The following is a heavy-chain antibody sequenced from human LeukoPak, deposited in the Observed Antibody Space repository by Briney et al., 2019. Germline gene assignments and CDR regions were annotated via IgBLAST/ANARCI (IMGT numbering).Heavy chain of an antibody. CDR2: ISSSSSYI. V-gene: IGHV3-21*04. J-gene: IGHJ4*02. D-gene: IGHD5-18*01. CDR3: AKGTGYSYAFFDY. Sequence: GGPLRLSCAASGFTFSSYSMNWVRQAPGKGLEWVSSISSSSSYIYYADSVKGRFTISRGNAKNSLYLQMNSLRAEDTAVYYCAKGTGYSYAFFDYWGQGTLVTVSS. CDR1: GFTFSSYS.